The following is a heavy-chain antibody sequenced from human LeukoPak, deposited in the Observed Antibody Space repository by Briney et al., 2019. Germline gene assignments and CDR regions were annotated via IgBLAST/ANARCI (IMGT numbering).Heavy chain of an antibody. CDR2: INPNSSGT. V-gene: IGHV1-2*02. D-gene: IGHD3-16*02. J-gene: IGHJ6*03. CDR1: GYTFTGYY. CDR3: ARGFIPYYYYMDV. Sequence: ASVKVSCKASGYTFTGYYMHWVRQAPGQGLEWMGWINPNSSGTNYAQKFQGRVTRTRDTSISTAYMELSRLRSDDTAVYYCARGFIPYYYYMDVWGKGTTVTVSS.